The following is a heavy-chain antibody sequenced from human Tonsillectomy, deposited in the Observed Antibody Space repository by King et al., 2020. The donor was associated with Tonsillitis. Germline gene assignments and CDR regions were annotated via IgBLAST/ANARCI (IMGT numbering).Heavy chain of an antibody. CDR1: GYIFINFW. CDR2: IYPDDSDT. J-gene: IGHJ4*02. CDR3: VRGRVNWINGVPVPGTYFDY. V-gene: IGHV5-51*03. Sequence: VQLVESGAEGKKPGQSLKISCQGSGYIFINFWISWVRQMPGRGLEWMGIIYPDDSDTRYSPSFQGQVTISVDKSNSTAYLQWTSLKASDTAMYYCVRGRVNWINGVPVPGTYFDYWGQGTPVTVSS. D-gene: IGHD2-8*01.